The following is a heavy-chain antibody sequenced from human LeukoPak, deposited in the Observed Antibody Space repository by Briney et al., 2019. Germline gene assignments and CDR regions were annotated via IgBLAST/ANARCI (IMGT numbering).Heavy chain of an antibody. D-gene: IGHD5-24*01. J-gene: IGHJ4*02. Sequence: SVKASCKASGCTFSSYAISWVRQAPGQGLEWMGRIIPIFGTANYAQKFQGRVTITTDESTSTAYMELSSLRSEDTAVYYCAQMPDGYNGVVDYWGQGTLVTVSS. CDR3: AQMPDGYNGVVDY. CDR2: IIPIFGTA. V-gene: IGHV1-69*05. CDR1: GCTFSSYA.